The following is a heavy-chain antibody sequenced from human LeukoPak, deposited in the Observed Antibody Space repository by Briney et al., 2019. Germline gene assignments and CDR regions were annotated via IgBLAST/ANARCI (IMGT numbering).Heavy chain of an antibody. Sequence: GGSLRLSCAASGFTFSSYGMHWVRQAPGEGLEWVAVIYYDGNQKYYGDSVKGRFTVSRDVSENMLYLQMSSLRADDTAVYYCARGGVATAWGAFDVWGQGTMVTVSS. CDR2: IYYDGNQK. CDR3: ARGGVATAWGAFDV. CDR1: GFTFSSYG. J-gene: IGHJ3*01. D-gene: IGHD4-23*01. V-gene: IGHV3-33*01.